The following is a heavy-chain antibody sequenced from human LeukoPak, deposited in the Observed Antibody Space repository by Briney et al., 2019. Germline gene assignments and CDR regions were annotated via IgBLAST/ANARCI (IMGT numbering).Heavy chain of an antibody. CDR1: GGSISSGGYY. J-gene: IGHJ4*02. CDR2: IYYSGST. Sequence: PSETLSLTCTVSGGSISSGGYYWSWIRQHPGKGLEWIGYIYYSGSTYYNVSLKSRLTISVDTSKNQFSLKLSSVTAADTAVYYCARVSGSYYVVDYWGQGTLVTVSS. D-gene: IGHD1-26*01. CDR3: ARVSGSYYVVDY. V-gene: IGHV4-31*03.